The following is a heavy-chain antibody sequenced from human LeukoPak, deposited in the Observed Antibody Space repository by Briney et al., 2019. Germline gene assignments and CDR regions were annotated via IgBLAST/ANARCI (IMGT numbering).Heavy chain of an antibody. Sequence: ASVKVSCKASGYTFTGYYMHWVRQAPGQGLEWMGWINPNSGGTNYAQKFQGRVTMTRNTSIGTAYMELSSLRSEDTAVYYCAREFEDCSSTSCYGEAYAFDIWGQGTMVTVSS. CDR3: AREFEDCSSTSCYGEAYAFDI. CDR2: INPNSGGT. D-gene: IGHD2-2*01. J-gene: IGHJ3*02. CDR1: GYTFTGYY. V-gene: IGHV1-2*02.